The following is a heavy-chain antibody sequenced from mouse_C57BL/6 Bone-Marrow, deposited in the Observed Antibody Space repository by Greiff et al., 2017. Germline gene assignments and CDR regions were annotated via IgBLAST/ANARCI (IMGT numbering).Heavy chain of an antibody. CDR3: ATVDY. J-gene: IGHJ2*01. Sequence: VQLQQPGAELVMPGASVKLSCKASGYTFTSYWMHWVKQRPGQGLEWIGEIAPSDSYTNYNQKFKGKSTLTVDKSSSTAYMQLSSLTSEDSAVYYYATVDYWGQGTTLTVSS. CDR2: IAPSDSYT. V-gene: IGHV1-69*01. CDR1: GYTFTSYW.